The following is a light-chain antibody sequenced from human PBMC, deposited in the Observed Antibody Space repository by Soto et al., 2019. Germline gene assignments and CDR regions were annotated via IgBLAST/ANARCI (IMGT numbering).Light chain of an antibody. CDR2: DAS. V-gene: IGKV1-39*01. J-gene: IGKJ1*01. Sequence: DIQMTQSPYSVSAAVGDRVTICCGASQNINTYLNWYQQKPGKAPKLLVYDASTLQSGVASRFSGSGSGTEFTLIISGLQPDDSATYYCQQYANTNNPWMFGQGTKVDIK. CDR3: QQYANTNNPWM. CDR1: QNINTY.